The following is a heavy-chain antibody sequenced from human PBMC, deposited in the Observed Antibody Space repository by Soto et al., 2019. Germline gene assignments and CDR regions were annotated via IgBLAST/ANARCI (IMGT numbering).Heavy chain of an antibody. J-gene: IGHJ4*02. Sequence: ASVKVSCKASGYTFTSYYIHCVRQAPGLGLEWMGRVNPILSMSNYAQKFQGRVTMTADKSTSTAYMELRSLRSEDTAFYYCATSYGSGYRAFDYWGQGALVTVSS. CDR3: ATSYGSGYRAFDY. CDR2: VNPILSMS. V-gene: IGHV1-46*01. D-gene: IGHD3-10*01. CDR1: GYTFTSYY.